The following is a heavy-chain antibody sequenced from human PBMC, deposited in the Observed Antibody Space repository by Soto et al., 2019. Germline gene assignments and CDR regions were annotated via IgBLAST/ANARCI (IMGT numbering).Heavy chain of an antibody. V-gene: IGHV4-34*01. D-gene: IGHD3-22*01. CDR3: ARGDNYYDSSGYYPPSFDY. Sequence: QVQLQQWGAGLLKPSETLSLTCAVYGGSFSGYYWSWIRQPPGKGLEWIGEINHSGSTNYNPSLKSRVTISVDTSKNQFSLKLSSVTAADTAVYYCARGDNYYDSSGYYPPSFDYWGQGTLVTVSS. J-gene: IGHJ4*02. CDR1: GGSFSGYY. CDR2: INHSGST.